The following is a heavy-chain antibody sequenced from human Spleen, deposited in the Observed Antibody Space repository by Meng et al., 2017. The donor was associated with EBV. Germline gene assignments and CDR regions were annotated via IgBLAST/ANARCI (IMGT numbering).Heavy chain of an antibody. J-gene: IGHJ4*02. V-gene: IGHV4-39*07. CDR1: GGSISSSNYY. Sequence: LPGAGPGLLKPSATLSLPCTVSGGSISSSNYYWGWIRQSPGKGLEWIGSCSHSGTSFYNPSLKSRVTTSLDTSKNQFSLNLRSVTAADTAVYFCARDLGNILTGRKGVYDYWGQGTLVTVSS. CDR2: CSHSGTS. D-gene: IGHD3-9*01. CDR3: ARDLGNILTGRKGVYDY.